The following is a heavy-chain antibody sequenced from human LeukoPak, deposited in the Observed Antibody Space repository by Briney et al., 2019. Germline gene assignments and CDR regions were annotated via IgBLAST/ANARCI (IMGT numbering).Heavy chain of an antibody. Sequence: GGSLRLSCAASGFTFSSYSMTWVRQAPGKGLEWVSYISSSSSTIYYADSVKGRFTISRDNAKNSLYLQMNSLRDEDTAVYYCARGDYYDSSGYYLYYFDYWGQGTLVTVSS. D-gene: IGHD3-22*01. J-gene: IGHJ4*02. CDR2: ISSSSSTI. CDR1: GFTFSSYS. CDR3: ARGDYYDSSGYYLYYFDY. V-gene: IGHV3-48*02.